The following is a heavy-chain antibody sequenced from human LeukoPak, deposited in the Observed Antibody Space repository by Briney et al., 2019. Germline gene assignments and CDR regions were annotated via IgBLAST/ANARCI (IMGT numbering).Heavy chain of an antibody. CDR3: ARDRHGSGSSFNWFDP. J-gene: IGHJ5*02. CDR2: IYYSGST. Sequence: SETLSLTCTVSGGSISSSSYSWGWIRQPPGKGLEWIGSIYYSGSTYYNPSLKSRVTISVDTSKNQFSLKLSSVTAADTAVYYCARDRHGSGSSFNWFDPWGQGTLVTVSS. CDR1: GGSISSSSYS. D-gene: IGHD3-10*01. V-gene: IGHV4-39*07.